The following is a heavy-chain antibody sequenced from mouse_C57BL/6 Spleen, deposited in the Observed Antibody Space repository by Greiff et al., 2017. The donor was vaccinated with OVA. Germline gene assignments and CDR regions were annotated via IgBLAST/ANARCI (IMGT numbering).Heavy chain of an antibody. J-gene: IGHJ4*01. CDR3: ARYEYDDYAMDD. CDR1: GYTFTDYY. CDR2: LNPNTGGT. V-gene: IGHV1-26*01. D-gene: IGHD2-4*01. Sequence: VQLQQSGPELVKPGASVKISCKASGYTFTDYYMNWVKQSHGKSLEWIGDLNPNTGGTSYNQKFKGKATLTVDKSSSTAYMELRSLTSEDSAVYYCARYEYDDYAMDDWGQGTSVTVAS.